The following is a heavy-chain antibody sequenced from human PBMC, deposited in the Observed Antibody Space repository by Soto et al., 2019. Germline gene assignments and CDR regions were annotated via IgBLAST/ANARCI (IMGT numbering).Heavy chain of an antibody. CDR2: LTPSGGET. J-gene: IGHJ3*02. CDR1: GVTFSTYA. Sequence: EAQLLESGGGLVRPGGSLRLSCVASGVTFSTYAMSWVRQAPGKGLEWVSALTPSGGETYYADSVKGRFTISRDNSMNALYLQMNSLRIEDTAVYYCAHPRGYGVFDAYDIWGQGTMVTVSS. V-gene: IGHV3-23*01. D-gene: IGHD4-17*01. CDR3: AHPRGYGVFDAYDI.